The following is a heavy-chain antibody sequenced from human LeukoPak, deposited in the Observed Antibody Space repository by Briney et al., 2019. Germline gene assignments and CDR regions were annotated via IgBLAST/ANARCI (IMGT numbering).Heavy chain of an antibody. Sequence: PSETLSLTCTVSGGSISSYYWSWIRRPPGKGLEWIGYIYYSGSTNYNPSLKSRVTISVDTSKNQFSLKLSSVTAADTAVYYCARHSYGYSYGYANWGQGTLVTVSS. V-gene: IGHV4-59*08. CDR3: ARHSYGYSYGYAN. J-gene: IGHJ4*02. D-gene: IGHD5-18*01. CDR1: GGSISSYY. CDR2: IYYSGST.